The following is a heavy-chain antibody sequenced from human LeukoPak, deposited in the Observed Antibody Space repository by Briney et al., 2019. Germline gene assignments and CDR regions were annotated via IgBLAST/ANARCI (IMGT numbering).Heavy chain of an antibody. Sequence: SQTLSLTCTVSGGSISSGGYCWSWIRQPPGKGLEWIGYIYYSGSTYYNPSLKSRVTISVDTSKNQFSLKLSSVTAADTAVYYCAREVVGATRQDYWGQGTLVTVSS. CDR3: AREVVGATRQDY. CDR1: GGSISSGGYC. CDR2: IYYSGST. J-gene: IGHJ4*02. V-gene: IGHV4-30-2*05. D-gene: IGHD1-26*01.